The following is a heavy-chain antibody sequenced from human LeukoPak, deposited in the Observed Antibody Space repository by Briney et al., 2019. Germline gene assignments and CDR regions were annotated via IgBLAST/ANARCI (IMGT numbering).Heavy chain of an antibody. CDR2: IWYDGSNK. V-gene: IGHV3-33*01. Sequence: GRSLRLSCAASGFTFSSYGMHWVRQAPGKGLEWVAVIWYDGSNKYYADSVKGRFTISRDNSKNTLYLQMNSLRAEDTAVYYCARAAPIRYYDSSGYPDYWGQGTLVTVSS. D-gene: IGHD3-22*01. CDR3: ARAAPIRYYDSSGYPDY. J-gene: IGHJ4*02. CDR1: GFTFSSYG.